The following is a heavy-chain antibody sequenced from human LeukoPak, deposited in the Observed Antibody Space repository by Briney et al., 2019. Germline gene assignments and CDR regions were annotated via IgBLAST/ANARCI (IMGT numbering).Heavy chain of an antibody. CDR2: ISSSSSYI. CDR3: ARDYEDYQYNWFDP. J-gene: IGHJ5*02. V-gene: IGHV3-21*01. CDR1: GFTFSSYS. Sequence: GGSLRLSCAASGFTFSSYSMNWVRQAPGKGLEWVSSISSSSSYIYYADSVKGRFTISRDNAKNSLYLQMNSLRAEDTAVYYCARDYEDYQYNWFDPWGQGTLVAVSS. D-gene: IGHD2-2*01.